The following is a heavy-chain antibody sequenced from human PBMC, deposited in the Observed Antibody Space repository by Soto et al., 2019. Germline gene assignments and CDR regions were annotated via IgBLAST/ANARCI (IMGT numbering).Heavy chain of an antibody. CDR2: IYHSGSP. CDR3: ARAPGY. V-gene: IGHV4-30-2*01. Sequence: QLQLQESGSGLVKPSKTLSLTCAVSGGSISSGGYSWSWIRQPPGKCLEWIGYIYHSGSPYYNTSHKSRVTISVDRSKHQFSLKLSSVTAADTAVYCCARAPGYWGQGTLVTVSS. CDR1: GGSISSGGYS. J-gene: IGHJ4*02.